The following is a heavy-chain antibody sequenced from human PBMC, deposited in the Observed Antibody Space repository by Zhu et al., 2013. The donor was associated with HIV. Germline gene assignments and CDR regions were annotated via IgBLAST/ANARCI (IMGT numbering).Heavy chain of an antibody. CDR2: IIPIFGTA. Sequence: QVQLVQSGAEVKKPGSSVKVSCKASGGTFSSYAISWVRQAPGQGLEWMGGIIPIFGTANYAQKFQGRVTITADKSTSTAYMELSSLRSEDTAVYYCARDGGWVLVVVNQGYYFDYWGQGTLGXRLL. CDR3: ARDGGWVLVVVNQGYYFDY. V-gene: IGHV1-69*06. CDR1: GGTFSSYA. D-gene: IGHD3-22*01. J-gene: IGHJ4*02.